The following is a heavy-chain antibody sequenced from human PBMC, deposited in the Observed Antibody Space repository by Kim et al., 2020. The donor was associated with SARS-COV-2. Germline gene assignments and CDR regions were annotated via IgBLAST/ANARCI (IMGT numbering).Heavy chain of an antibody. J-gene: IGHJ3*02. D-gene: IGHD1-1*01. V-gene: IGHV4-30-4*01. CDR3: ARGVGELELFHLGAFDI. CDR1: GGSISSGDYY. Sequence: SETLSLTCTVSGGSISSGDYYWSWIRQPPGKGLEWIGYIYYSGSTYYNPSLKSRVTISVDTSKNQFSLKLSSVTAADTAVYYCARGVGELELFHLGAFDIWGQGTMVTVSS. CDR2: IYYSGST.